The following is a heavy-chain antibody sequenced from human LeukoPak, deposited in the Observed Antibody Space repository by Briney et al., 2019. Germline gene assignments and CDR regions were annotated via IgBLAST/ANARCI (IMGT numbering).Heavy chain of an antibody. V-gene: IGHV1-18*01. CDR2: ISAYNGNT. J-gene: IGHJ6*03. CDR3: ARTDAYYYGSGSYLDYYYYMDV. D-gene: IGHD3-10*01. Sequence: ASVKVSCMASGYTFTSYGISWVRQAPGQGLEWMGWISAYNGNTNYAQKLQGRVTMTTDTSTSTAYMELRSLRSDDTAVYYCARTDAYYYGSGSYLDYYYYMDVWGKGTTVTVSS. CDR1: GYTFTSYG.